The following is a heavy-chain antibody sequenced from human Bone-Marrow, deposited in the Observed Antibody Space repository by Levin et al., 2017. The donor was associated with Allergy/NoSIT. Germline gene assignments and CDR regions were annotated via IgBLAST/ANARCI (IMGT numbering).Heavy chain of an antibody. CDR3: ARHPQRGSSSWYYFDY. CDR2: IYPGDSDT. Sequence: GESLKISCKGSGYSFTSYWIGWVRQMPGKGLEWMGIIYPGDSDTRYSPSFQGQVTISADKSISTAYLQWSSLKASDTAMYYCARHPQRGSSSWYYFDYWGQGTLVTVSS. V-gene: IGHV5-51*01. J-gene: IGHJ4*02. D-gene: IGHD6-13*01. CDR1: GYSFTSYW.